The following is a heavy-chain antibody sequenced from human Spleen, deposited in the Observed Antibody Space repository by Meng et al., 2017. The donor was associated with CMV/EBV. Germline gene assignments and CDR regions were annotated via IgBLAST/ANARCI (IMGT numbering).Heavy chain of an antibody. CDR2: FIPVFGTP. Sequence: SVKVSCKTSGSAFTDFAITWVRQAPGQGLEWMGGFIPVFGTPDYAQKFQGRMTISTDESTSTAYMELSSLRSDDTAVYYCARVQFLETPNDSYDLWGQGTMVTVSS. CDR1: GSAFTDFA. CDR3: ARVQFLETPNDSYDL. J-gene: IGHJ3*01. V-gene: IGHV1-69*05.